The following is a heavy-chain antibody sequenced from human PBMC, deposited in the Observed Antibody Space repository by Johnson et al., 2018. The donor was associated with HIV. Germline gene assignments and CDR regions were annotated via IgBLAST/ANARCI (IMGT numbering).Heavy chain of an antibody. D-gene: IGHD1-26*01. J-gene: IGHJ3*02. Sequence: QEQLVESGGGVVQPGRSLRLSCAASRFTFSRYGMHWVRQAQGKGLEWVAVIPYDGSNTYYADSVKGRFTISRDNSKNTLYLQMNSLRAEDTAVYYCAREQWDLLGDAFDIWGQGTMVTVSS. V-gene: IGHV3-30*03. CDR1: RFTFSRYG. CDR3: AREQWDLLGDAFDI. CDR2: IPYDGSNT.